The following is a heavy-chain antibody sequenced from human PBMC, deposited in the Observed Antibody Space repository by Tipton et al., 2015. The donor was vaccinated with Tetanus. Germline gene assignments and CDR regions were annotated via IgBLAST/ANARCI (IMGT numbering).Heavy chain of an antibody. CDR2: IYYSGST. Sequence: TLSLTCTVSGGSVSSGSYYWSWIRQPPGKGLEWIGYIYYSGSTNYNPSLKSRVTISVDTSKNQFSLKLSSVTAADTAVYYCARDSAEYSSSKGPNWFDPWGQGTLVTVSS. CDR3: ARDSAEYSSSKGPNWFDP. D-gene: IGHD6-6*01. V-gene: IGHV4-61*01. J-gene: IGHJ5*02. CDR1: GGSVSSGSYY.